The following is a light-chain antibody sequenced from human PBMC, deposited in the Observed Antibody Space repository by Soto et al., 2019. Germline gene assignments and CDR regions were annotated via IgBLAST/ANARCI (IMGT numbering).Light chain of an antibody. CDR3: LSFTTTIPHV. CDR2: EVN. V-gene: IGLV2-14*01. Sequence: QSALTPAASLSGSPGQSITISCTGTSSDIGAYDYVSWFQQHPGKAPKLMISEVNNRPSGVSNRFSGSKSGNTAYLTISGLQVEYEAEYGGLSFTTTIPHVF. J-gene: IGLJ1*01. CDR1: SSDIGAYDY.